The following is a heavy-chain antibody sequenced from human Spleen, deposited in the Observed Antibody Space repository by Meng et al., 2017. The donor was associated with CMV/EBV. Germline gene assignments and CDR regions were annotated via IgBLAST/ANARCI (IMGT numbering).Heavy chain of an antibody. D-gene: IGHD6-13*01. CDR3: ARGKEGAAAGASRSRAAFDY. CDR1: FSGYS. J-gene: IGHJ4*02. V-gene: IGHV4-34*01. Sequence: FSGYSWSWIRQPPGKGLEWIGEIKHSGSTNYNPSLKSRVTISVDTSKNQFSLKLSSVTAADTAVYYCARGKEGAAAGASRSRAAFDYWGQGTLVTVSS. CDR2: IKHSGST.